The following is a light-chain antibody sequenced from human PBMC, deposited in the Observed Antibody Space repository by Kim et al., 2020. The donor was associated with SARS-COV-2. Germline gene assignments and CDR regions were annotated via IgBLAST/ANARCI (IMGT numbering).Light chain of an antibody. CDR2: AAS. V-gene: IGKV1-6*01. Sequence: ASIGDRVTITCRPSQGIRNDLSWYQQEPGQAPKVLVYAASSLQPGVPSRFSGSGSDTDFTLTISSLQPEDAATYYCLQDYTYPWTFGQGTKVDIK. CDR3: LQDYTYPWT. J-gene: IGKJ1*01. CDR1: QGIRND.